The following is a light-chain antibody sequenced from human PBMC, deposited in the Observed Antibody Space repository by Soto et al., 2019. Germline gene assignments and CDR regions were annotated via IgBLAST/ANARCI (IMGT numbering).Light chain of an antibody. J-gene: IGKJ4*01. CDR1: QSISSW. Sequence: DIQMTQSPSTLSASVGDRVTITCRASQSISSWLAWYQQKPGKGPKLLIYDASSLESGVPSRFSGSGSGTEFTLTISNLQPADFATYYCQQYNGYALTFGGGTKVDIK. V-gene: IGKV1-5*01. CDR3: QQYNGYALT. CDR2: DAS.